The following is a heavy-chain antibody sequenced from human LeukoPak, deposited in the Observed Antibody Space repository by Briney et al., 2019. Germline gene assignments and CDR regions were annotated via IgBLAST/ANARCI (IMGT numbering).Heavy chain of an antibody. Sequence: PGGSLRLSCAPSVFTINTFTMNCVPQAPGKGLEWVSTIRGAEGGTYYADSVKGRFTISRDNFENTLYLQMNYLREEDTALYYCAKAFSSGWSPFDYWGQGALVTVSS. V-gene: IGHV3-23*01. J-gene: IGHJ4*02. CDR1: VFTINTFT. CDR3: AKAFSSGWSPFDY. CDR2: IRGAEGGT. D-gene: IGHD6-19*01.